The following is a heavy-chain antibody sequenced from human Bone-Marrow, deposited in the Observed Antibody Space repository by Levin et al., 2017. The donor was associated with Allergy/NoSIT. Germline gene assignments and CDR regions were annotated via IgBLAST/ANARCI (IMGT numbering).Heavy chain of an antibody. CDR2: ITTGSNYK. V-gene: IGHV3-21*01. CDR3: ARSHPLTGTTHFSYQDGMDV. CDR1: GFAFHIYI. J-gene: IGHJ6*02. D-gene: IGHD1/OR15-1a*01. Sequence: LSLTCEASGFAFHIYIMNWVRQAPVKGLEWLSSITTGSNYKYYVDSVRGRFVISRDNGRNSLYLQMNSLRAEDTAVYYCARSHPLTGTTHFSYQDGMDVWGPGTTVTVSS.